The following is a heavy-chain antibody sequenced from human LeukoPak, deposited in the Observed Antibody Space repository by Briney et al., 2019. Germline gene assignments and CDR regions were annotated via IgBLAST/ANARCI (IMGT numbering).Heavy chain of an antibody. CDR1: GFTFSSYA. Sequence: GGSLRLSCAASGFTFSSYAMSWVRQAPGKGLEWVSAISGSGGSTYYADSVKGRFTISRDNAKNSLYLQMNSLRAEDTAVYYCARDYYGGYGDAFDIWGQGTMVTVSS. V-gene: IGHV3-23*01. D-gene: IGHD4-17*01. CDR3: ARDYYGGYGDAFDI. CDR2: ISGSGGST. J-gene: IGHJ3*02.